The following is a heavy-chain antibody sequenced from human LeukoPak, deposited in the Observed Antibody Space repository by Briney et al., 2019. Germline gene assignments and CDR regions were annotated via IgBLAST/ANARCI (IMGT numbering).Heavy chain of an antibody. CDR2: IYYSGST. D-gene: IGHD6-19*01. V-gene: IGHV4-59*01. Sequence: SATLSLPSTVAGGSISSYYWSWIRQPPGKGLEWIGYIYYSGSTNYNPSLKSRVTISVDTSKNQFSLKLSSVTAADTAVYYCARRIAVAGQFDYWGQGTLVTVSS. CDR3: ARRIAVAGQFDY. CDR1: GGSISSYY. J-gene: IGHJ4*02.